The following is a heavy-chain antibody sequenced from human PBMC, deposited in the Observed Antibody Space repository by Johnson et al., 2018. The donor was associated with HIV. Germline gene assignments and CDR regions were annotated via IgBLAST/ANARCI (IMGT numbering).Heavy chain of an antibody. CDR1: GITVGTNY. CDR3: ARDGRDLVTRGSFDV. D-gene: IGHD3-9*01. V-gene: IGHV3-66*02. CDR2: IFSVGDV. Sequence: VQLVESGGGLVQPGGSLRLSCAASGITVGTNYMSWVRQAPGKGLEWVSVIFSVGDVYYADSVKGRFTIYRDNSKNMVYLQLNSLRPEDTAVYYCARDGRDLVTRGSFDVCGQGTVVTVS. J-gene: IGHJ3*01.